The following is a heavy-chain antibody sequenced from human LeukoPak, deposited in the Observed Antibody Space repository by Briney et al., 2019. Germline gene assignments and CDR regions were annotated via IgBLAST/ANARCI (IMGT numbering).Heavy chain of an antibody. J-gene: IGHJ5*02. CDR1: GGSISSYY. CDR3: PRGWAMAGKELNWFAP. Sequence: SETLSLTCTVSGGSISSYYWSWIRQPPGKGLEWIGYIYYSGSTNYNPSLKSRVTISVDTSKNQFSLKLSSVTAAGTALYYRPRGWAMAGKELNWFAPWGQGNLVTVS. V-gene: IGHV4-59*12. CDR2: IYYSGST. D-gene: IGHD6-19*01.